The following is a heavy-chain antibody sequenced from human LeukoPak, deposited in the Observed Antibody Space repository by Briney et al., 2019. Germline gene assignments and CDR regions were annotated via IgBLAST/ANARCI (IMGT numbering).Heavy chain of an antibody. V-gene: IGHV3-23*01. CDR3: AKDRDGYNYFDY. D-gene: IGHD5-24*01. J-gene: IGHJ4*02. CDR2: ISGSGGST. CDR1: GFTFSSYA. Sequence: GRSLRLSCAASGFTFSSYAMSWVRQAPGKGLEWVSAISGSGGSTYYADSVKGRFTISRDNSKNTLYLQMNSLRAEDTAVYYCAKDRDGYNYFDYWGQGTLVTVSS.